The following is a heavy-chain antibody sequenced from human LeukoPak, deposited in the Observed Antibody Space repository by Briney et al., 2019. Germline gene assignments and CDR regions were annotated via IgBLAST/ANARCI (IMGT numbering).Heavy chain of an antibody. CDR1: RFTFSTYS. Sequence: GGSLRLSCAASRFTFSTYSMTWVRQAPGKGVEWVSSIDSTSTYIYYADSVRGRFTISRDNAKNSLYLQMDSLGAEDTAVYYCARDSLVGSTTPVFDYWGQGTLVTVSS. V-gene: IGHV3-21*04. D-gene: IGHD1-26*01. CDR3: ARDSLVGSTTPVFDY. J-gene: IGHJ4*02. CDR2: IDSTSTYI.